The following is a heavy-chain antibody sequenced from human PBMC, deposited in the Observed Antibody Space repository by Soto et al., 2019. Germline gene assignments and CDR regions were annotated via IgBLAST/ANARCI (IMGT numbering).Heavy chain of an antibody. Sequence: GGSLRLSCAATSAFRFSSYSMSWVRQTPGKGLEWVSAITGSGDKTYYADSVKGRFTISRDNSKNTHYLQMSSLRAEDTAIYYWATMRGFFEFWGQGALVTVSS. J-gene: IGHJ4*02. V-gene: IGHV3-23*01. CDR3: ATMRGFFEF. D-gene: IGHD3-22*01. CDR2: ITGSGDKT. CDR1: AFRFSSYS.